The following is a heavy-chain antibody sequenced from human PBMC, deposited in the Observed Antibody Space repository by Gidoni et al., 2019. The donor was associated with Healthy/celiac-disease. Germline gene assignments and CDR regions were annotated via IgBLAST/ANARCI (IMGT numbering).Heavy chain of an antibody. CDR2: INPNSGGT. D-gene: IGHD3-22*01. CDR1: GYTFTGYY. CDR3: AREETYYYDSSGYYYSY. Sequence: QVQLVQSGAEVKKPGASVKVSCKASGYTFTGYYMHWVRQAPVQGLEWMGWINPNSGGTNYAQKFQGRVTMTRDTSISTAYMELSRLRSDDTAVYYCAREETYYYDSSGYYYSYWGQGTLVTVSS. J-gene: IGHJ4*02. V-gene: IGHV1-2*02.